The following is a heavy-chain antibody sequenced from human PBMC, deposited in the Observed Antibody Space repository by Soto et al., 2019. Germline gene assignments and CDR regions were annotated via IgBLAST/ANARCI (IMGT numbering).Heavy chain of an antibody. CDR2: FDPEDGET. CDR1: GYTLTELS. D-gene: IGHD3-22*01. Sequence: GASVKVSCKVSGYTLTELSMHWVRQAPGKGLEWMGGFDPEDGETIYAQKFQGRVTMTEDTSTDTAYMELSSLRSEDTAVYYCATKGAYYDSSGYYAIDYWGQGTLVTVS. CDR3: ATKGAYYDSSGYYAIDY. J-gene: IGHJ4*02. V-gene: IGHV1-24*01.